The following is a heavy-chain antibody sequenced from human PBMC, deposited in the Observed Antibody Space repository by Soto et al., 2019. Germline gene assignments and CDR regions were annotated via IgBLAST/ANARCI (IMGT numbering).Heavy chain of an antibody. J-gene: IGHJ6*02. CDR3: ARSQGSSTSLEIYYYYYYGMDV. D-gene: IGHD2-2*01. V-gene: IGHV1-69*01. CDR2: IIPISDTT. Sequence: QVQLVQSGAEVKKPGSSVKVSCKASGGTFSSYAISWERQAPRQGLEWMGGIIPISDTTNYAQKFQGRVTLTADESTSTAYMELSSLRSEDTAVYYCARSQGSSTSLEIYYYYYYGMDVWGQGTTVTVSS. CDR1: GGTFSSYA.